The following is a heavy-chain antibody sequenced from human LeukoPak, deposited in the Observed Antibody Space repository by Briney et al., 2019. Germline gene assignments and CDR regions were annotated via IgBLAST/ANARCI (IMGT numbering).Heavy chain of an antibody. Sequence: SQTLSLTCTVSGGSISSGGYYWSWIRQHPGKGLEWIGYIYYSGSTYYNPSLKSRVTISVDTSKNQFSLKLSSVTAADTAVYYCAKGPYGSGSYYQETDNWFDPWGQGTLDTVSS. CDR3: AKGPYGSGSYYQETDNWFDP. D-gene: IGHD3-10*01. CDR2: IYYSGST. J-gene: IGHJ5*02. V-gene: IGHV4-31*03. CDR1: GGSISSGGYY.